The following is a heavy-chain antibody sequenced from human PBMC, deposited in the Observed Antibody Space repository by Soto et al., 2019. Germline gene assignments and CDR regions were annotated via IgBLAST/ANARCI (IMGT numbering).Heavy chain of an antibody. CDR2: IWYDGSNK. V-gene: IGHV3-33*01. CDR1: GFTFSSYG. J-gene: IGHJ1*01. D-gene: IGHD1-26*01. CDR3: ARDQGAYAEYFQH. Sequence: QVQLVESVGGVVQPGRSLRLSCAASGFTFSSYGMHWVRQAPGKGLEWVALIWYDGSNKYYADSVKGRFTISRDNSKNTLYLQMNSLRAEDTAVYYCARDQGAYAEYFQHWGQGTLVTVSS.